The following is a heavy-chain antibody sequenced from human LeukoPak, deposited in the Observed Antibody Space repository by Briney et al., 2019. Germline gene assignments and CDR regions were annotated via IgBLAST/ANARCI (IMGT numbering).Heavy chain of an antibody. J-gene: IGHJ4*02. CDR1: GFTFSSFE. Sequence: PGGSLRLSCAASGFTFSSFEMNWVRQAPGKGLEWVSYISSSGNTIYYADSMKGRFTISRDNAKNSLYLQVNSLRAEDTAVYYCARMDTTMAYYFDSWGQGTLVTVSS. CDR2: ISSSGNTI. CDR3: ARMDTTMAYYFDS. D-gene: IGHD5-18*01. V-gene: IGHV3-48*03.